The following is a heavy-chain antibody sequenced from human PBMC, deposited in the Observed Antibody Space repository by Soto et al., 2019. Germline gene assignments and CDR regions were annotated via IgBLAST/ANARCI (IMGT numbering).Heavy chain of an antibody. CDR1: GFTFSSYS. D-gene: IGHD7-27*01. CDR3: AREGQLGQDYFDY. J-gene: IGHJ4*02. Sequence: GGSLRLSCAASGFTFSSYSMNWVRQAPGKGLEWVSYISSSSSTIYYADSVKGRFTISRDNAKNSLYLQMNSLRAEDTAVYYCAREGQLGQDYFDYWGQGTLVTVSS. V-gene: IGHV3-48*04. CDR2: ISSSSSTI.